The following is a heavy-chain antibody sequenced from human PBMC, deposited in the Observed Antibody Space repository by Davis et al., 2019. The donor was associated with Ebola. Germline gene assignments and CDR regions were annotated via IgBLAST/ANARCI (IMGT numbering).Heavy chain of an antibody. CDR1: GYIFTNNF. Sequence: ASVKVSCKASGYIFTNNFIHWVRQAPGQGLEWMGMINPSGGSTTYAQKFQGRVTMTRDTSTSTAYMELSSLRSEDTAVYYCARGGITGQPLDYWGQGTLVTVSS. J-gene: IGHJ4*02. CDR3: ARGGITGQPLDY. CDR2: INPSGGST. D-gene: IGHD1-20*01. V-gene: IGHV1-46*01.